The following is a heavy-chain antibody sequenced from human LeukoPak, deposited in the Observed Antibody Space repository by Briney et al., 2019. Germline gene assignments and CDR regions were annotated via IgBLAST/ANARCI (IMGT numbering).Heavy chain of an antibody. D-gene: IGHD2-15*01. J-gene: IGHJ4*02. CDR1: GFTFSSYS. CDR3: AISSGGSCYQ. V-gene: IGHV3-21*01. Sequence: GGSLRLSCAASGFTFSSYSMNWVRQAPGKGLEWVSSICSSSNYIYYADSMKGRFTISRDNAKNSLYLQMNSLRAEDTAVYYCAISSGGSCYQWGQGTLVTVSS. CDR2: ICSSSNYI.